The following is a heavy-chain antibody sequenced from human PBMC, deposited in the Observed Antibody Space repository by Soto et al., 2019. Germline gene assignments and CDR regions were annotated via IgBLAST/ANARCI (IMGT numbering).Heavy chain of an antibody. J-gene: IGHJ4*02. CDR2: VWYDGSTK. CDR1: GFIFSNFG. CDR3: AREFSLALHF. D-gene: IGHD3-16*01. V-gene: IGHV3-33*01. Sequence: QLVESGGAVVQPGKSLRLSCSASGFIFSNFGMYWVRQAPGKGLEWVAVVWYDGSTKYYGDSVKGRFTISRDNSKNMMYLQMDSLRVDDTAVYYCAREFSLALHFWGQGSLVTVSS.